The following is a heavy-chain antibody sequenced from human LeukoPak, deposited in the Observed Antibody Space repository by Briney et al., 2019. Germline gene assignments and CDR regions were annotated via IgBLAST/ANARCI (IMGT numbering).Heavy chain of an antibody. CDR2: INHSGST. V-gene: IGHV4-34*01. J-gene: IGHJ4*02. D-gene: IGHD2-8*01. CDR1: GGSFSGYY. Sequence: PSETLSLTCAVYGGSFSGYYWSWIRQPPGKGLEWIGEINHSGSTNYNPSLKSRVTISVDTSKNQFSLKLSSVTAADTAVYYCARDPRYCTNGVCYSGIDYWGQGTLVTVSS. CDR3: ARDPRYCTNGVCYSGIDY.